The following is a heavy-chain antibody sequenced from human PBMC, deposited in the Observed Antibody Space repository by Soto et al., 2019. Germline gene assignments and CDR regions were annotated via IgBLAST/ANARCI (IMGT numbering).Heavy chain of an antibody. V-gene: IGHV3-15*07. CDR3: ATTYTGSYSFYFDS. Sequence: EVPLMESGGGLVQPGGSLRLSCEASTFIFSNAYINWVRQAPGKGPVWVGRVRSKADGGTTEYAGPAIGRFTISRDNSKTTLYLQMASLKTEDPAVYYCATTYTGSYSFYFDSWGQGTLVTVSS. D-gene: IGHD1-26*01. J-gene: IGHJ4*02. CDR2: VRSKADGGTT. CDR1: TFIFSNAY.